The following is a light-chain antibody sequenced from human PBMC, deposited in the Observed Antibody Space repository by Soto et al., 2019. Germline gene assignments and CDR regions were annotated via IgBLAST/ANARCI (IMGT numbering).Light chain of an antibody. CDR3: QQYDSTRT. CDR1: QSVLHSSNNKNY. Sequence: DLVMTRSPDSLVVSLGERSTINCKSSQSVLHSSNNKNYLAWYQQKPGQPPKLLIYWASTRESGVPDRFSGSGSGTDFTLTISSLQAEDVAVYYCQQYDSTRTFCHVTKV. J-gene: IGKJ1*01. V-gene: IGKV4-1*01. CDR2: WAS.